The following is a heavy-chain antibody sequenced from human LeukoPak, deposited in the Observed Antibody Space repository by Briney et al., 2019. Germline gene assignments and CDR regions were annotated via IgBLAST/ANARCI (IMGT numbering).Heavy chain of an antibody. CDR3: TRLVVGASAFDI. D-gene: IGHD1-26*01. Sequence: GRSLRLSCTASGFTFGDYAMSWFRQAPGKGLEWVGFIRSKAYGGTTEYAASVKGRFTISRDDSKSIAYLQMNSLKTEDTAVYCCTRLVVGASAFDIWGQGTMVTVSS. CDR2: IRSKAYGGTT. V-gene: IGHV3-49*03. CDR1: GFTFGDYA. J-gene: IGHJ3*02.